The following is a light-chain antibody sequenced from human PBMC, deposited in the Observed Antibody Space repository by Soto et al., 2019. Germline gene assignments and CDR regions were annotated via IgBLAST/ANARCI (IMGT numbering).Light chain of an antibody. J-gene: IGLJ2*01. CDR2: DNN. CDR1: SSNIGNNY. Sequence: QSVLTQPPSVSAAPGQTVTIFCSGSSSNIGNNYVSWYQQLPGTAPKLLIYDNNKRPSGIPDRFSGSKSGTSATLGITGLXXXXXXXYYCGTWDSSLSAGVFGGGTKLTVL. V-gene: IGLV1-51*01. CDR3: GTWDSSLSAGV.